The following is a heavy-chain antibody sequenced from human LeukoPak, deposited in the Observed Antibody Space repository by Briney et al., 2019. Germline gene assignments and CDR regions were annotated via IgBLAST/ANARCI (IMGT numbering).Heavy chain of an antibody. J-gene: IGHJ6*03. D-gene: IGHD3-22*01. CDR3: ARHRPSYDSSGYYYGYYYYYMDV. CDR1: GGSFSGYY. V-gene: IGHV4-34*01. CDR2: INHSGST. Sequence: SETLSLTCAVCGGSFSGYYWSWIRQPPGKGLEWIGEINHSGSTNYNPSLKSRVTISVDTSKNQFSLKLSSVTAADTAVYYCARHRPSYDSSGYYYGYYYYYMDVWGKGTTVTISS.